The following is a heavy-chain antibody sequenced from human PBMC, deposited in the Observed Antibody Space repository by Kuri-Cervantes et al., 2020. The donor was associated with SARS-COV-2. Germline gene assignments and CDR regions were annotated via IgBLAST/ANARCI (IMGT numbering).Heavy chain of an antibody. V-gene: IGHV4-59*01. CDR2: IYYSGST. Sequence: SETLSLTCTVSGGSISSYYWSWIRQPPGKGLEWIGYIYYSGSTNYNPSPKSRVTISVDTSKNQFSLKLSSVTAADTAVYYCAGGPSRGCSGGSCYWFYFDYWGQGTLVTVSS. CDR1: GGSISSYY. J-gene: IGHJ4*02. CDR3: AGGPSRGCSGGSCYWFYFDY. D-gene: IGHD2-15*01.